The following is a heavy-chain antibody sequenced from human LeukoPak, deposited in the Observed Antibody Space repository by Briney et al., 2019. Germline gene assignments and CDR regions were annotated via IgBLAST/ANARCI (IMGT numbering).Heavy chain of an antibody. CDR3: ARGGYYYDSSGYYLYYFDY. Sequence: PSETLSLTCAVYGGSFSGYYWSWIRQPPGKGLEWIGEINHSGSSNYNPSLKSRVTISVDTSKNQFSLKLSSVAAADTAVYYCARGGYYYDSSGYYLYYFDYWGQGTLVTVSS. D-gene: IGHD3-22*01. J-gene: IGHJ4*02. V-gene: IGHV4-34*01. CDR1: GGSFSGYY. CDR2: INHSGSS.